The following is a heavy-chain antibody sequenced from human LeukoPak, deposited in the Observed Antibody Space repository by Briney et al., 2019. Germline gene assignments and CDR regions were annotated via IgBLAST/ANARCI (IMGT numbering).Heavy chain of an antibody. CDR3: AKEGAVAGIEDFDY. Sequence: GGSLRLSCAASGFTFSKSWMSWVRQAPGKGLEWVSAISGSGGSTYYADSVKGRFTISRDNSKNTLYLQMNSLRAEDTAVYYCAKEGAVAGIEDFDYWGQGTLVTVSS. V-gene: IGHV3-23*01. CDR2: ISGSGGST. D-gene: IGHD6-19*01. J-gene: IGHJ4*02. CDR1: GFTFSKSW.